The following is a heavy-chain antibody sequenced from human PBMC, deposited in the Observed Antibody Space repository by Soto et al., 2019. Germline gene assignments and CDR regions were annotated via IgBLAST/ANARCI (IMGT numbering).Heavy chain of an antibody. V-gene: IGHV3-23*01. J-gene: IGHJ4*02. CDR2: FSGYTGRT. CDR3: AKAAQVGVELLSYFDY. CDR1: GFTFSSYA. Sequence: EVQLLESGGGLVQPGGSLRLSCAASGFTFSSYAMSWVRQAPGKGLAWVSTFSGYTGRTYNADSVRGRFTISGDNSKNTLYLQMNSLRAEDTAVYYCAKAAQVGVELLSYFDYWGQGRLVTVSS. D-gene: IGHD3-10*01.